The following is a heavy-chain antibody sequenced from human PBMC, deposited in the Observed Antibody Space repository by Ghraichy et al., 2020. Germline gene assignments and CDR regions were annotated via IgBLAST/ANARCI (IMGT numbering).Heavy chain of an antibody. CDR1: GYTFTSFG. D-gene: IGHD2-2*01. Sequence: ASVKVSCKASGYTFTSFGITWVRQAPGQGLEWMGWISPYNGNTNYAQKLQGRVTMTTDTSTSTAYMELRSLRSDDTAVYYCARLTGGYCSSTSCYFNSYYYGMDVWGQGTKVNVSS. CDR2: ISPYNGNT. CDR3: ARLTGGYCSSTSCYFNSYYYGMDV. V-gene: IGHV1-18*01. J-gene: IGHJ6*02.